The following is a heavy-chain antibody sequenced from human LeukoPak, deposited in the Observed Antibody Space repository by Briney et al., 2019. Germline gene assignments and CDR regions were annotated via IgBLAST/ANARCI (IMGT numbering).Heavy chain of an antibody. J-gene: IGHJ3*02. CDR2: ISSSGSTI. D-gene: IGHD5-24*01. CDR3: ARDRWLQFPPDAFDI. V-gene: IGHV3-11*01. CDR1: GFTFSNAW. Sequence: GGSLRLSCAASGFTFSNAWMSWVRQAPGKGLEWVSYISSSGSTIYYADSVKGRFTISRDNAKNSLYLQMNSLRAEDTAVYYCARDRWLQFPPDAFDIWGQGTMVTVSS.